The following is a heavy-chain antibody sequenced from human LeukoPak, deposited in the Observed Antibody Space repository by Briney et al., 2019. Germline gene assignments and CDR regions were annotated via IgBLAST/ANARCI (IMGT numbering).Heavy chain of an antibody. V-gene: IGHV4-59*01. CDR1: GGSISSYY. D-gene: IGHD6-6*01. CDR3: ARVDPDSSSTLEVFDY. CDR2: IYYSGST. Sequence: SETLSLTCTVSGGSISSYYWSWIRQPPGKGLEWIGYIYYSGSTNYNPSLKSRVTISVDTSKNQFSLKLSSVTAADTAVYYCARVDPDSSSTLEVFDYWGQGTLVSVSS. J-gene: IGHJ4*02.